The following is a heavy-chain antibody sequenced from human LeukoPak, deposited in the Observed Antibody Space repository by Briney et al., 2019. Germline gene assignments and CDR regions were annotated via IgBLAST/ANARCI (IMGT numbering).Heavy chain of an antibody. CDR3: AKDLREWYYDPNGNYFSYGMDV. V-gene: IGHV3-66*01. CDR1: GFTVSSNY. D-gene: IGHD3-22*01. Sequence: GGSLRLSCAASGFTVSSNYMNWVRQAPGKGLEWVSVMYSGGSTFYGDSVKGRFTISRDNSMNTLYLQMNSLTAEDTAVYYCAKDLREWYYDPNGNYFSYGMDVWGQGTTVVVSS. CDR2: MYSGGST. J-gene: IGHJ6*02.